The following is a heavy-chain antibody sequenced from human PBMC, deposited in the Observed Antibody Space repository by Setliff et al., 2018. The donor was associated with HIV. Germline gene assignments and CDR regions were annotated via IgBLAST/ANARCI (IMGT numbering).Heavy chain of an antibody. J-gene: IGHJ4*02. CDR3: ARVFVDTAVLRVLEYYFDS. D-gene: IGHD5-18*01. Sequence: SETLSLTCAVSGYSISSGYYWGLIRQPPGKGLEWVGSIYHSGTTYYNPSLKSRVTISVDTSKNQFSLKLRSVTAADTAVYYCARVFVDTAVLRVLEYYFDSWGRGTLVTVSS. V-gene: IGHV4-38-2*01. CDR2: IYHSGTT. CDR1: GYSISSGYY.